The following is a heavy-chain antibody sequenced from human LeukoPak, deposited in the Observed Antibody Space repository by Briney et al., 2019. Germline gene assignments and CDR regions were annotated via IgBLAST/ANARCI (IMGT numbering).Heavy chain of an antibody. CDR1: GGSISSGGYY. Sequence: PSQTLSLTCTVSGGSISSGGYYWSWIRQHPGKGLEWIGYIYYSGSTYYNPSLKSRVTISVDTSKNQFSLKLSSVTAADTAVYYCARDPVTPGGSRRGSWGQGTLVTVSS. CDR2: IYYSGST. D-gene: IGHD3-16*01. J-gene: IGHJ4*02. V-gene: IGHV4-31*03. CDR3: ARDPVTPGGSRRGS.